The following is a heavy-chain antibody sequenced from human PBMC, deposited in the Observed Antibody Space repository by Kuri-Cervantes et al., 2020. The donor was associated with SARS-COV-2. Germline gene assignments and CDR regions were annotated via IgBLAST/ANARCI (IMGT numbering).Heavy chain of an antibody. Sequence: GGSLRLSCAASGFTFSSYSMNWVRQAPGKGLEWVSSISSSSRYIYYADSVKGRFTISRDNAKNSLYLQMNSLRAEDTAVYYCARDIVVVPAAIHYYYGMDVWGQGTTVTVSS. D-gene: IGHD2-2*02. CDR2: ISSSSRYI. J-gene: IGHJ6*02. CDR1: GFTFSSYS. V-gene: IGHV3-21*01. CDR3: ARDIVVVPAAIHYYYGMDV.